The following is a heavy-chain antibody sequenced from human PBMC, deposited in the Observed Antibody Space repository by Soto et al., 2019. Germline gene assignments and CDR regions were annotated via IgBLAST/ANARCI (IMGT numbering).Heavy chain of an antibody. V-gene: IGHV3-64D*06. J-gene: IGHJ5*02. CDR2: ITSNGGST. CDR3: GNILLP. Sequence: EVQLVESGGGLVQPGGSLRLSCSASGFTFSSYALHWVRQAPGKGLEYVSTITSNGGSTYYTDSVKGRFTISRDNSKNTLYLQMSSLRAEDTAMYYCGNILLPWGQGTLVTVSS. CDR1: GFTFSSYA.